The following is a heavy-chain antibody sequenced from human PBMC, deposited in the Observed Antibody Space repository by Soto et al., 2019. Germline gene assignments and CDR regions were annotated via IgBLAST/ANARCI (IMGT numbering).Heavy chain of an antibody. Sequence: QVQLQESGPGLVKPSQTLSLTCSVSGGSVSSGGYYWHWIRQLPGKGLEWLGYIYDTETAYYNPSLRTRLSVSLDTAKNQFSLTLNSVTPADTAGYYCAREKFGAVVHDAFDLWGKATVVTVSS. J-gene: IGHJ3*01. CDR3: AREKFGAVVHDAFDL. D-gene: IGHD3-3*01. CDR2: IYDTETA. V-gene: IGHV4-31*02. CDR1: GGSVSSGGYY.